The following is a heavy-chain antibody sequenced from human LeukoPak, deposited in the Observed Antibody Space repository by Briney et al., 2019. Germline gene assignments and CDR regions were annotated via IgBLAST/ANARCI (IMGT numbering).Heavy chain of an antibody. J-gene: IGHJ4*02. CDR1: GFTFSGYS. Sequence: GSLRLSCAASGFTFSGYSMSWIRQPPEKGLEWIGYIYYSGSTTYNPSLKSRVTISVDTSKNQFSLSLTSVTAADTAVYYCARGVDTAMAPMIDYWGQGTLVTVSS. CDR3: ARGVDTAMAPMIDY. CDR2: IYYSGST. V-gene: IGHV4-59*08. D-gene: IGHD5-18*01.